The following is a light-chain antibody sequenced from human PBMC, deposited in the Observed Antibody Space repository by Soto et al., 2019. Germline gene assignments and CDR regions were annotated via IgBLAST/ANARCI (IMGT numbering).Light chain of an antibody. V-gene: IGKV3-15*01. CDR3: QQYNNWPIT. CDR1: QSVSSN. Sequence: EIVMTQSPATLSVSPGERAALSFGASQSVSSNLAWYQQKPGQAPRLLIYGASTRATGIPARFSGSGSETDFTLTISSLRSEDSAVYHCQQYNNWPITFGQGTRLEIK. CDR2: GAS. J-gene: IGKJ5*01.